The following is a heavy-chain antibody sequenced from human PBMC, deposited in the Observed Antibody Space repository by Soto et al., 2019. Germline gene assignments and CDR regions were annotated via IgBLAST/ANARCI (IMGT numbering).Heavy chain of an antibody. V-gene: IGHV1-69*13. CDR1: GGTFSSYA. J-gene: IGHJ6*02. CDR2: IIPIFGTA. CDR3: ARRNNSQIARYYSGIDV. D-gene: IGHD2-21*01. Sequence: SVKVSCKASGGTFSSYAISWVRQAPGQGLEWMGGIIPIFGTANYAQKFQGRVTITADESTSTAYMELSSLRSEDTAVYYCARRNNSQIARYYSGIDVWGQGTTVTVSS.